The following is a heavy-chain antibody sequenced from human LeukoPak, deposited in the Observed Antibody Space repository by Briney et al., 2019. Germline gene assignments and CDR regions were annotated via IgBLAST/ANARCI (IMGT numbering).Heavy chain of an antibody. Sequence: GGSLRPSCAASGFTFSSNYMSRVRQAPGKGLEWVSVIYSGGSTYYADSVKGRFTISRDNSKNTLYLQMNSLRAEDTAVYYCARDRNYYGSGSYQSPHYYYYGMDVWGQGTTVTVYS. D-gene: IGHD3-10*01. J-gene: IGHJ6*02. CDR3: ARDRNYYGSGSYQSPHYYYYGMDV. CDR1: GFTFSSNY. V-gene: IGHV3-66*02. CDR2: IYSGGST.